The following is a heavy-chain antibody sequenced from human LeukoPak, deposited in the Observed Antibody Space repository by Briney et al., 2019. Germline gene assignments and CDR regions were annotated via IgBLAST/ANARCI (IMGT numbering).Heavy chain of an antibody. CDR3: ASSLVAGYYYYSYYYMDV. CDR1: GFTFSSYS. Sequence: PGGSLRLSCAASGFTFSSYSMNWVRQAPGKGLEWVSSISTSSSYIHYADSVKGRFTISRDNAKNSLYLQMNSLRAEDTAVYYCASSLVAGYYYYSYYYMDVWGKGTTVTVSS. V-gene: IGHV3-21*01. D-gene: IGHD5-18*01. CDR2: ISTSSSYI. J-gene: IGHJ6*03.